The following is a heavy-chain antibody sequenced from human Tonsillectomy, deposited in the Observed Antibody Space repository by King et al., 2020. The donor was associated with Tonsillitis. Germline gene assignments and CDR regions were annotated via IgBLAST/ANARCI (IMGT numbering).Heavy chain of an antibody. CDR2: ISYDGTKK. D-gene: IGHD3-16*01. J-gene: IGHJ6*03. V-gene: IGHV3-30-3*01. CDR3: ARDYDYYMDV. Sequence: VQLVESGGGVVQPGRSLRLSCAASGFTFRNYAMHWVRQAPGQGLEWVAVISYDGTKKYYAHSVKGRFTITRDNSQNTLYLQMNSLRPEDTAAYYCARDYDYYMDVWGKGTTVTVSS. CDR1: GFTFRNYA.